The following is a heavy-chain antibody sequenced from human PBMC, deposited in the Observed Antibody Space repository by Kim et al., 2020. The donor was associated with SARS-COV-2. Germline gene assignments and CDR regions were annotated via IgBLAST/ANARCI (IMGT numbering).Heavy chain of an antibody. CDR2: ISSSSSTI. CDR3: AAPSGSYPGRNFDY. Sequence: GGSLRLSCAASGFTFSSYSMNWVRQAPGKGLEWVSYISSSSSTIYYADSVKGRFTISRDNAKNSLYLQMNSLRDEDTAVYYCAAPSGSYPGRNFDYWGQGTLVTVSS. CDR1: GFTFSSYS. D-gene: IGHD1-26*01. V-gene: IGHV3-48*02. J-gene: IGHJ4*02.